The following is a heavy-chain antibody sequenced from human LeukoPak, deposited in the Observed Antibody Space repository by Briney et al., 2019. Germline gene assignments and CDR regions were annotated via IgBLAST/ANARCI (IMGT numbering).Heavy chain of an antibody. V-gene: IGHV1-3*01. CDR2: INAGNGDT. D-gene: IGHD3-10*01. Sequence: ASVKVSCKASGYTFTTYAIHWVRQAPGQRLEWMGWINAGNGDTKYSQKFQGRVTITRDTSVTTAYMDLSSLRSEDTAVYYCARDLPHYYGSGSYSLFDYWGQGTLVTVSS. CDR3: ARDLPHYYGSGSYSLFDY. J-gene: IGHJ4*02. CDR1: GYTFTTYA.